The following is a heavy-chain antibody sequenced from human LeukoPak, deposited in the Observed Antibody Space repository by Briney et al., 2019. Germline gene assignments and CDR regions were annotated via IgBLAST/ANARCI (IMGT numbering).Heavy chain of an antibody. V-gene: IGHV3-30*18. CDR2: ISYDGSNK. D-gene: IGHD1-26*01. CDR1: GFTFSSYG. J-gene: IGHJ4*02. Sequence: PGGSLRLSCAASGFTFSSYGMHWVRQAPGKGLEWVAVISYDGSNKYYADSVKGRFTISRDNSKNTLYLQMNSLRAEDTAVYYCAKEFVEFVGATGVFDYWGQGTLVTVSS. CDR3: AKEFVEFVGATGVFDY.